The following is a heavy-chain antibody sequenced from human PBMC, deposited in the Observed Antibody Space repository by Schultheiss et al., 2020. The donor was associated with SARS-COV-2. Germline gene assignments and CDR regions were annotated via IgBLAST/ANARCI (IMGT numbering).Heavy chain of an antibody. V-gene: IGHV3-9*01. D-gene: IGHD1-7*01. CDR3: AVQELRPQ. CDR1: GFTFDDYA. J-gene: IGHJ4*02. CDR2: ISWNSGSI. Sequence: GGSLRLSCAASGFTFDDYAMHWVRQAPGKGLEWVSGISWNSGSIGYADSVKGRFTISRDNAKNSLYLQMNSLRAEDTAVYYCAVQELRPQWGQGTLVTVSS.